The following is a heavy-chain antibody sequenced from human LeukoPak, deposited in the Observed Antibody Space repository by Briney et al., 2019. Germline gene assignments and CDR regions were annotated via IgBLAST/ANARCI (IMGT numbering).Heavy chain of an antibody. CDR2: IYHSGNT. Sequence: SETLSLTCTVSGGSISSSSYYWGWIRQPPGKGLEWIGSIYHSGNTFYNPSLKSRVTISVDTSKNQFSLKLTSATAADTAVYYCAGIGYCSGSSCTQYFQHWGQGTLVTVSS. V-gene: IGHV4-39*07. J-gene: IGHJ1*01. CDR1: GGSISSSSYY. D-gene: IGHD2-15*01. CDR3: AGIGYCSGSSCTQYFQH.